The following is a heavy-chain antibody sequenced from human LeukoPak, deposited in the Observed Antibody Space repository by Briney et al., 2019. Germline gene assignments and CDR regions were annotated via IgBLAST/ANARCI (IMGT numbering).Heavy chain of an antibody. CDR1: GGSISSYY. CDR2: IHYSGST. V-gene: IGHV4-59*01. D-gene: IGHD6-19*01. Sequence: SETLSLTCTVSGGSISSYYWSWIRQPPGKGLEWIGYIHYSGSTNYNPSLKSRVTISVDTSKNQFSLKPSSVTAADTAVYYCARVRPAVAGTHYFDYWSQGTLVTVSS. J-gene: IGHJ4*02. CDR3: ARVRPAVAGTHYFDY.